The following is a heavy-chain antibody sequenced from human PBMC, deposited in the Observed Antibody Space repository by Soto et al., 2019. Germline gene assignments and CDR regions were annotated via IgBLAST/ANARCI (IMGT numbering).Heavy chain of an antibody. CDR3: ATLVDGYNAY. Sequence: GASLKVSCKASGGTFSSYAISWVRQAPGQGLEWMGGIIPIFGTANYAQKFQGRVTITADESTSTAYMELSSLRSEDTAVYYCATLVDGYNAYWGQGTLVTVSS. CDR1: GGTFSSYA. D-gene: IGHD5-12*01. V-gene: IGHV1-69*13. J-gene: IGHJ4*02. CDR2: IIPIFGTA.